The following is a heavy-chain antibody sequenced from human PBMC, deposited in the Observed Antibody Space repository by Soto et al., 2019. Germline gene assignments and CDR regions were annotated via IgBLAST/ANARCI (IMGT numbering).Heavy chain of an antibody. D-gene: IGHD4-4*01. CDR3: AKDSTFDYSNPYFDY. V-gene: IGHV3-9*01. J-gene: IGHJ4*02. Sequence: EVQLAESGGGLVQPGRSLRLSCAASGFTFDDYAMHWVRQAPGKGLEWVSGISWNSGSIGYADSVKGRFTISRDNAKNSLYLQMNSLRAEDTALYYCAKDSTFDYSNPYFDYWGQGTLVTVSS. CDR1: GFTFDDYA. CDR2: ISWNSGSI.